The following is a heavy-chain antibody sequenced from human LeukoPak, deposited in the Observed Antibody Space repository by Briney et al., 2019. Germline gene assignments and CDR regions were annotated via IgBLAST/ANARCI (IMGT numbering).Heavy chain of an antibody. CDR2: IRSKANSYAT. Sequence: PGGSLRLSCAASGFTFSGSAMHWVRQASGKGLEWVGRIRSKANSYATAYAASVKGRFTISRDDSKNMAYLQMNSLKTEDTAVYYCTRHKGSYGWRDSDYYYYMDVWGKGTTVTVSS. CDR1: GFTFSGSA. D-gene: IGHD5-18*01. J-gene: IGHJ6*03. CDR3: TRHKGSYGWRDSDYYYYMDV. V-gene: IGHV3-73*01.